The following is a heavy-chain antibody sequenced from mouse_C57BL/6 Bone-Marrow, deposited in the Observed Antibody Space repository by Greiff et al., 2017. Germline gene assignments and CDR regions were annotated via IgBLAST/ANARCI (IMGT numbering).Heavy chain of an antibody. D-gene: IGHD1-1*01. CDR2: IYPRDGST. Sequence: QVQLQQSGPELVKPGASVKLSCKASGYTFTSYDINWVKQRPGQGLEWIGWIYPRDGSTTYNEKFKGKATLTVDTSSSTAYMELHSLTSEDSAVYFCARGHYGRVFAYWGQGTLVTVSA. CDR1: GYTFTSYD. J-gene: IGHJ3*01. V-gene: IGHV1-85*01. CDR3: ARGHYGRVFAY.